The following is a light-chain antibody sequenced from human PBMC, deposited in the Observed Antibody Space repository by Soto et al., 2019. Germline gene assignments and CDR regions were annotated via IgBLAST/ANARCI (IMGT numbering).Light chain of an antibody. CDR2: EVS. V-gene: IGLV2-14*01. J-gene: IGLJ1*01. CDR3: KSYRSSGTPYV. CDR1: SSDVGGYDY. Sequence: QSVPTQPASVSGSPGQSITISCTGTSSDVGGYDYVSWYQQHPGRAPKLMIYEVSYRPSGVSSRFSGSKSGNTASLTISGLQAEDEADYYCKSYRSSGTPYVFGTGTKVTVL.